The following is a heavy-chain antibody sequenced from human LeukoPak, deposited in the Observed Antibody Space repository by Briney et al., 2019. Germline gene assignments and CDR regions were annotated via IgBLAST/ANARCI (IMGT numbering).Heavy chain of an antibody. V-gene: IGHV1-69*04. CDR3: ARVTSSWYIDY. Sequence: SVKVSCKASGGTFSSYAISWVRQAPGQGLEWMGRIIPILGIANYAQKFQGRVTITADKSTSTAYMELSSLRSEDTAVYYCARVTSSWYIDYWGQGTLVTVPS. CDR2: IIPILGIA. D-gene: IGHD6-13*01. J-gene: IGHJ4*02. CDR1: GGTFSSYA.